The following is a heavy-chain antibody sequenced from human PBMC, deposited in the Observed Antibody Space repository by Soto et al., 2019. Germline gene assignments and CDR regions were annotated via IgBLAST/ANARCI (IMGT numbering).Heavy chain of an antibody. CDR2: ISYDGSNK. J-gene: IGHJ4*02. D-gene: IGHD5-12*01. Sequence: QVQLVESGGGVVQPGRSLRLSCAASGFPFSSYAMHWVRQAPGKGLEWVAVISYDGSNKYYADSVKGRFTISRDNSKNTLYLQMNSLRAEDTAVYYCARVAVEMATIHVLDYWGQGTLVTVSS. V-gene: IGHV3-30-3*01. CDR3: ARVAVEMATIHVLDY. CDR1: GFPFSSYA.